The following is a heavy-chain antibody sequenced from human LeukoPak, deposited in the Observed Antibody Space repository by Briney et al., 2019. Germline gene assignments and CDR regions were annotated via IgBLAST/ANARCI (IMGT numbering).Heavy chain of an antibody. Sequence: SETLSLTCTVSGGSISSSSYYWGWIRQPPGKGLEWIGSIYYSGSTYYNPSLKSRVTISVDTSKNQFSLKLSSVTAADTAVYYCARSSITMIVVVRSDAFDIWGQGTMVTVSS. CDR3: ARSSITMIVVVRSDAFDI. J-gene: IGHJ3*02. V-gene: IGHV4-39*07. CDR2: IYYSGST. D-gene: IGHD3-22*01. CDR1: GGSISSSSYY.